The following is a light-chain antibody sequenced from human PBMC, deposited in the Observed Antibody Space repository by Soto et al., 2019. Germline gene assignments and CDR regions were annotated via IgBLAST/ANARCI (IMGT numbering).Light chain of an antibody. V-gene: IGKV3-15*01. CDR2: AAS. CDR3: HRYGGSPYT. CDR1: EGVSSS. Sequence: EVVLTQSPATLPVSPGDTASLSCRVSEGVSSSLAWYQQRPGQLPRLLIYAASTRATGVPARFSGSGSGTEFPRTVSILEAEDCAVYYCHRYGGSPYTFGQGAKLEI. J-gene: IGKJ2*01.